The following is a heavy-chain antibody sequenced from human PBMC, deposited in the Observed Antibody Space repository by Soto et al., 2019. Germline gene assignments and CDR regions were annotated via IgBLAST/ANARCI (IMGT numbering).Heavy chain of an antibody. V-gene: IGHV3-33*01. CDR2: IWYDGSNK. Sequence: GGSLRLSCAAPGFTFSSYGMHWVRQAPGKGLEWVAVIWYDGSNKYYADSVKGRFTISRDNSKNTLYLQMNSLRAEDTAVYYCARDGAYVDTAITFDYWGQGTLVTVSS. CDR1: GFTFSSYG. CDR3: ARDGAYVDTAITFDY. J-gene: IGHJ4*02. D-gene: IGHD5-18*01.